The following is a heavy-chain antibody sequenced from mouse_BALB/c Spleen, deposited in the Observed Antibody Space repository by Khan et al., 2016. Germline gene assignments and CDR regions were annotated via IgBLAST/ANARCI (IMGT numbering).Heavy chain of an antibody. CDR3: ARRCYGNYVFAY. J-gene: IGHJ3*01. CDR2: IYPGDGDT. D-gene: IGHD2-1*01. V-gene: IGHV1-87*01. CDR1: GYTFTSYW. Sequence: QVQLQQSGAELARPGASVKLSCKASGYTFTSYWMQWVKQRPGQGLQWIGTIYPGDGDTRYTQKFKGKATLTDDKSSSTAYMQLSSLASEDSAVYFLARRCYGNYVFAYWGQGTLVTVSA.